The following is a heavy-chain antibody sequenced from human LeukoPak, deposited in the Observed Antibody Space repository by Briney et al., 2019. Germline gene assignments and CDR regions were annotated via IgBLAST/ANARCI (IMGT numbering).Heavy chain of an antibody. Sequence: SETLSLTCTVSGGSISSYYWSWVRQPPGKGLEWIGYIYYSGSTNYNPSLTSRGTISVDTSKNQFSLKLSSVTAADTAVYYCARVVYCSSTSCYGNWFDPWGQGTLVTVSS. CDR3: ARVVYCSSTSCYGNWFDP. D-gene: IGHD2-2*01. V-gene: IGHV4-59*01. J-gene: IGHJ5*02. CDR2: IYYSGST. CDR1: GGSISSYY.